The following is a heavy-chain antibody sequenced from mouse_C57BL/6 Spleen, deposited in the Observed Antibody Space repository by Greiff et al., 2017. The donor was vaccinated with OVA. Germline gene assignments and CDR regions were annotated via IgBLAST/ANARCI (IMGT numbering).Heavy chain of an antibody. CDR2: IDPSDSYP. CDR3: ASRGNYLFAY. CDR1: GYTFTSYW. D-gene: IGHD2-1*01. V-gene: IGHV1-50*01. J-gene: IGHJ3*01. Sequence: QVQLQQPGAELVKPGASVKLSCKASGYTFTSYWMQWVKQRPGQGLEWIGEIDPSDSYPHYNQKFKGKATLTVDTSSSTAYMQLSSLTSEDSAVYYCASRGNYLFAYWGQGTLVTVSA.